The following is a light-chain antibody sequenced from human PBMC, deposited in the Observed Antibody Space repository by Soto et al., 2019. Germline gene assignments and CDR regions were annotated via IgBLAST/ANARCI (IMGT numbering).Light chain of an antibody. V-gene: IGLV2-14*01. CDR2: EVS. Sequence: QSALTQPASVSGSPGQSITISCTGTSSDVGGYNYVSWFQHHPGKAPKLIIYEVSYRPSGVSNRFSGSKSGDTAFLTISGLQAEDEADYYCSSFTNTITRYAFGTGTKLTVL. CDR1: SSDVGGYNY. J-gene: IGLJ1*01. CDR3: SSFTNTITRYA.